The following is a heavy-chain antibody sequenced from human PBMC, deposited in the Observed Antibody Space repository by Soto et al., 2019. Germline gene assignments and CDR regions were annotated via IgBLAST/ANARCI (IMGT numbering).Heavy chain of an antibody. CDR3: AREPATAKPEGVDF. V-gene: IGHV1-18*04. CDR2: ISTYNGNT. CDR1: DYTFTSYG. Sequence: QVQLVQSGAEVKKPGASVKVSCKASDYTFTSYGISWVRQAPGQGLEWMGWISTYNGNTDYARKLQGRVTMTTDTSTSTAYMELRSLRFDDTAVYYCAREPATAKPEGVDFWGQGTLVTVSS. J-gene: IGHJ4*02. D-gene: IGHD1-1*01.